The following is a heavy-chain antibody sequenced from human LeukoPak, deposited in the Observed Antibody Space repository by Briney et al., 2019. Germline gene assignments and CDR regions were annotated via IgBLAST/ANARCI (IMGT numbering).Heavy chain of an antibody. Sequence: ASVKVSCKASGYTFTSYRISWVRQAAGQGVERMGWIGAYNGNTNYAQKLQGRVTMTTDTSTSTAYMELRSLRSDDTAVYYCARAAWERPDYWGQGTLVTVSS. V-gene: IGHV1-18*01. CDR1: GYTFTSYR. J-gene: IGHJ4*02. D-gene: IGHD1-26*01. CDR2: IGAYNGNT. CDR3: ARAAWERPDY.